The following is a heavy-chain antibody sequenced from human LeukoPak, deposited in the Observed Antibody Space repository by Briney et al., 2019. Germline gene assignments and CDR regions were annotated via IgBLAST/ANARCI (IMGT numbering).Heavy chain of an antibody. CDR2: INPSGGST. V-gene: IGHV1-46*01. CDR1: GYTFTGYY. Sequence: ASVKVSCKASGYTFTGYYMHWVRQAPGQGLEWMGIINPSGGSTSYAQKFQGRVTMTRDTSTSTVYMELSSLRSEDTAVYYCARAVTKYQLLYWGQGTLVTVSS. CDR3: ARAVTKYQLLY. D-gene: IGHD2-2*01. J-gene: IGHJ4*02.